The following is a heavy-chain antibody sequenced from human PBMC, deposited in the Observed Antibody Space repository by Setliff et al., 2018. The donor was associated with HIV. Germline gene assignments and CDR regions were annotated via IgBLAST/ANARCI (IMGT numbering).Heavy chain of an antibody. V-gene: IGHV4-38-2*01. CDR1: GYSINSDYY. J-gene: IGHJ5*01. CDR2: VYGSGST. Sequence: PSETLSLTCSVSGYSINSDYYWGWIRQSPGKGLQWIGHVYGSGSTSYNPSLKNRVVTSVDRSEERFSLKMTSTTAADTALYYCARHPVVPPTMPTFNVFDSWGRGILVTVSS. D-gene: IGHD2-2*01. CDR3: ARHPVVPPTMPTFNVFDS.